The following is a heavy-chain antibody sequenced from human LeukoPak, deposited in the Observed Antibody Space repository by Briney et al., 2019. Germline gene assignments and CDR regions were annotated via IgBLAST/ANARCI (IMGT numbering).Heavy chain of an antibody. J-gene: IGHJ4*02. D-gene: IGHD1-26*01. V-gene: IGHV3-66*01. Sequence: GGSLRLSCAASGFSVSSSYMSWVRQAPGKGLEWVSVIYSGGSTYYADSVKGRFIISRDNSKNTLYLQMNSLRAEDTAVYYCARDASIVGELNYWGQGTLVTVSS. CDR1: GFSVSSSY. CDR2: IYSGGST. CDR3: ARDASIVGELNY.